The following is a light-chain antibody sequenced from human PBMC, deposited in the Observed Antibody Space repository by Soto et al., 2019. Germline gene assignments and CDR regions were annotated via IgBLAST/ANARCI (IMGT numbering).Light chain of an antibody. CDR1: SSDVGGYNY. V-gene: IGLV2-11*01. Sequence: QSALTQPRSVSGSPGQSVTISRTGTSSDVGGYNYVSWYQQHPGKAPKLMIYNVSERPSGVPGRFSGSKSGNTASLTISGLQAEDEADYYCCSYAGSYTWVFGGGTKLTVL. J-gene: IGLJ3*02. CDR2: NVS. CDR3: CSYAGSYTWV.